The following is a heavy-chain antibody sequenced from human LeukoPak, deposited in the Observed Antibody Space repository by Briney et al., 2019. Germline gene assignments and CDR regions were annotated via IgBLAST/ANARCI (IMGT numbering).Heavy chain of an antibody. Sequence: SVKVSCKASGGTFSSYAISGVRQAPGQGLEWMGRIIPIFGTANYAQKFQGRVTITTDESTSTAYMELSSLRSEDTAVYYCARDGGYSYGHSYYYYMDVWGKGTTVTVSS. V-gene: IGHV1-69*05. D-gene: IGHD5-18*01. CDR2: IIPIFGTA. CDR3: ARDGGYSYGHSYYYYMDV. CDR1: GGTFSSYA. J-gene: IGHJ6*03.